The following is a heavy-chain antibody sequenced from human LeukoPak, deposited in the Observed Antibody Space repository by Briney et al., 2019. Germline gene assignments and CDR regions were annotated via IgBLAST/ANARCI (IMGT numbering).Heavy chain of an antibody. CDR2: INHSGTT. Sequence: SETLSLTCTVSGGSINSAAYYWDWIRQPPGKGLEWIGDINHSGTTNYSPSLKSRVTISVDTSKNQFSLKLSSVTAADTAVFYCARRTGTYYYDSSGYSPWRYYFDYWGQGTLVTVSS. CDR1: GGSINSAAYY. CDR3: ARRTGTYYYDSSGYSPWRYYFDY. J-gene: IGHJ4*02. V-gene: IGHV4-39*07. D-gene: IGHD3-22*01.